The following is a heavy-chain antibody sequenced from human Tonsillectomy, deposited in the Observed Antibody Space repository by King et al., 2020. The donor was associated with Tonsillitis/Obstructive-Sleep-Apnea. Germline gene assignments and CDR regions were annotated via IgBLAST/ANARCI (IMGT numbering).Heavy chain of an antibody. CDR2: IWYDGSNK. V-gene: IGHV3-33*01. Sequence: VQLVESGGGVVQPGRSLRLSCAASGFTFSSYGMHWVRQAPGKGLEWVALIWYDGSNKYYADSVKGRFTIFRENSKNTLYLQMNSLRAEDTAVYYCARYIVTTVDWWGQGTLVTVSS. J-gene: IGHJ4*02. CDR1: GFTFSSYG. CDR3: ARYIVTTVDW. D-gene: IGHD2/OR15-2a*01.